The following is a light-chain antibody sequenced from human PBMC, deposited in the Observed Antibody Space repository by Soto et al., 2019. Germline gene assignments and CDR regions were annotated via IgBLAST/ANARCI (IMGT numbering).Light chain of an antibody. CDR2: GAS. CDR1: QSVSSSY. J-gene: IGKJ1*01. CDR3: QQYGSSPRT. Sequence: EIVLTQSPGTLSLSPGERATLSCRASQSVSSSYLAWYQQKPGQAPRLLIYGASSSATGIPDRFSGSGSGTDFTLTISRLEPDDFAVYYCQQYGSSPRTFVQGTKVEIK. V-gene: IGKV3-20*01.